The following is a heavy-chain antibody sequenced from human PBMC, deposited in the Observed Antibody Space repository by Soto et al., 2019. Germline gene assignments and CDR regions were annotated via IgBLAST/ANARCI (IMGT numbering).Heavy chain of an antibody. CDR2: IYHSGST. D-gene: IGHD3-3*01. J-gene: IGHJ4*02. CDR3: ASRRNYDFWSGYYTRYFDY. CDR1: GGSIGSGGHS. V-gene: IGHV4-30-2*03. Sequence: SETLSLTCDVSGGSIGSGGHSWGWIRQPPGKGLEWIGYIYHSGSTYYHPSLKSRVTISVDTSKNQFSLKLSSVTAADTAVYYCASRRNYDFWSGYYTRYFDYWGQGTLVTVSS.